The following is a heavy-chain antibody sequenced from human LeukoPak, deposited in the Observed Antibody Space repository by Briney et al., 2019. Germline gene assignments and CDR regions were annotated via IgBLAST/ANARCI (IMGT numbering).Heavy chain of an antibody. CDR3: VRDVDI. Sequence: TGGSLRLSCAASGFTFSSYSMNWVRQAPGKGLEWVSYISSSSSTIYYADSVKGRFTISRDIAKNSVYLQMNGLTVEDTAVYYCVRDVDIWGQGTLVTVSS. CDR2: ISSSSSTI. D-gene: IGHD5-24*01. CDR1: GFTFSSYS. J-gene: IGHJ4*02. V-gene: IGHV3-48*04.